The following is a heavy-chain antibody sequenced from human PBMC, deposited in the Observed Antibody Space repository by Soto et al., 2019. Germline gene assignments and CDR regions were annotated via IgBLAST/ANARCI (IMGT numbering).Heavy chain of an antibody. Sequence: QVQLVQSGAEVKKPGASVKVSCKASGYTFTGYYMNWVRQAPGQGLEWMGWINPNSGGTNYAQKFQGRVTMTRDTSNSKAYSELSRMRSDDTPVYCGERGSGNDYVWESYRLHYWGQGTLVTLCS. J-gene: IGHJ4*02. CDR3: ERGSGNDYVWESYRLHY. D-gene: IGHD3-16*02. CDR2: INPNSGGT. V-gene: IGHV1-2*02. CDR1: GYTFTGYY.